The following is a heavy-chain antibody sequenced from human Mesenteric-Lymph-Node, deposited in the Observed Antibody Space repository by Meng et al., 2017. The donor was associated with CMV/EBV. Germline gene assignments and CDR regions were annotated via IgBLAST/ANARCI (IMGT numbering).Heavy chain of an antibody. D-gene: IGHD6-6*01. CDR2: IYYSGST. CDR3: ARQEYSSTFDY. J-gene: IGHJ4*02. CDR1: GGSVSTSCY. V-gene: IGHV4-39*01. Sequence: SETLSLTCTVSGGSVSTSCYWGWIRLPPGKGLEWIGSIYYSGSTYYNPSLKSRVTISVDTSKNQFSLKLSSVTAADTAVYYCARQEYSSTFDYWGQGTLVTVSS.